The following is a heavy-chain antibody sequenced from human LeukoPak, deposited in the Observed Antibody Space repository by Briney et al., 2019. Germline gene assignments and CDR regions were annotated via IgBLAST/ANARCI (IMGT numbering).Heavy chain of an antibody. V-gene: IGHV4-4*07. J-gene: IGHJ5*02. CDR2: IYPSGT. CDR3: AKSSGSYRP. Sequence: PSETLSLTCTVSGDSIGSNYWSWIRQPAGKGLEWIGRIYPSGTNYNPSLKSRVTISVDKSKNQVSLKLIPVTAADTAMYYCAKSSGSYRPWGQGTLVTVSS. D-gene: IGHD1-26*01. CDR1: GDSIGSNY.